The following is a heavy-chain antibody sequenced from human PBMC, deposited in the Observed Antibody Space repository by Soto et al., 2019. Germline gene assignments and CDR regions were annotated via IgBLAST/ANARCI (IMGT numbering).Heavy chain of an antibody. CDR1: GYTFTSYG. Sequence: QVQLVQSGAEMKKPGASVRVSCKASGYTFTSYGISWVRQAPGQGLEWMGWISTYNGNTNYAQKLQGRVTMTTDTSTNTTYMELRRLRSDDTAVYYCATHQDYYESSAYWFDPWGQGTLVTVSS. V-gene: IGHV1-18*01. CDR3: ATHQDYYESSAYWFDP. J-gene: IGHJ5*02. D-gene: IGHD3-22*01. CDR2: ISTYNGNT.